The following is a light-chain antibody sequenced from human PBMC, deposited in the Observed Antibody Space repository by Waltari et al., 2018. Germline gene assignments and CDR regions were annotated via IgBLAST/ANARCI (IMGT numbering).Light chain of an antibody. CDR2: DVN. J-gene: IGLJ3*02. Sequence: QSALTQTATASGSPGQSITISCTGTSSDSGSYNLVPWYQQHPAKAPKLIIYDVNKRPSGVSNRFSGSKSGNTASLTISGLQAADEADYYCCSYAGSSISVFGGGTRLTVL. CDR3: CSYAGSSISV. V-gene: IGLV2-23*02. CDR1: SSDSGSYNL.